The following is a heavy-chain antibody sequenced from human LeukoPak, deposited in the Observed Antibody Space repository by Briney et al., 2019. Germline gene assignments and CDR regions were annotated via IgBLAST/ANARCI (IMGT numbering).Heavy chain of an antibody. J-gene: IGHJ4*02. D-gene: IGHD3-22*01. Sequence: SETLSLTCTVSGTSISDYYWSWIRQPPGKGLEWIGYVYYSGSTNYNPSLKSRVTVSVDTSKNQFSLKLSSVTAADTAVYYCARCDRDSIFDYWGQGTLVTVSS. CDR2: VYYSGST. CDR3: ARCDRDSIFDY. V-gene: IGHV4-59*08. CDR1: GTSISDYY.